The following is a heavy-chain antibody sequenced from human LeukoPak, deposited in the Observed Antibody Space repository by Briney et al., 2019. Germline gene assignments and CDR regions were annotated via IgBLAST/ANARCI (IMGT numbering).Heavy chain of an antibody. CDR2: ISGSGGDT. CDR3: AKGRGYNWNSGGFDY. J-gene: IGHJ4*02. Sequence: GGSLRLSCAASGFTFNNYAMTWVRQAPGKGLEWVSAISGSGGDTFSADSVKGRFTISRDNSKNTLYLQMNSLRAEDTAVYYCAKGRGYNWNSGGFDYWGQGTLVTVSS. V-gene: IGHV3-23*01. D-gene: IGHD1-7*01. CDR1: GFTFNNYA.